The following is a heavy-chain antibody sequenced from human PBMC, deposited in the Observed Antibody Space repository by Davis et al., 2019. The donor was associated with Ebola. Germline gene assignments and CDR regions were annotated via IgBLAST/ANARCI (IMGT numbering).Heavy chain of an antibody. J-gene: IGHJ6*04. V-gene: IGHV1-46*01. D-gene: IGHD2-15*01. Sequence: AASVKVSCKASGYTFTSYYMHWVRQAPGQGLEWMGIINPSGGSTSYAQKFQGRVTMTRDTSTSTVYMELSSLRSEDTAVYYCARERLIVVVVAATVDYYYGMDVWGKGTTVTVSS. CDR2: INPSGGST. CDR1: GYTFTSYY. CDR3: ARERLIVVVVAATVDYYYGMDV.